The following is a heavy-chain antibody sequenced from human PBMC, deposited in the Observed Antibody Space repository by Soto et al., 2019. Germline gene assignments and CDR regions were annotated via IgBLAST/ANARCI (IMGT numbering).Heavy chain of an antibody. CDR3: ARIPVDTSMIYWLDP. Sequence: SETLSLTCTVSGGSVSRGDYYWSWIRQPPGKGLEWIGYIYYSGNTNYNPSLKSRVIISVATSKNLFSLKLTSVTAADTAVYYCARIPVDTSMIYWLDPWGQGTLVTVS. J-gene: IGHJ5*02. V-gene: IGHV4-61*08. CDR2: IYYSGNT. CDR1: GGSVSRGDYY. D-gene: IGHD5-18*01.